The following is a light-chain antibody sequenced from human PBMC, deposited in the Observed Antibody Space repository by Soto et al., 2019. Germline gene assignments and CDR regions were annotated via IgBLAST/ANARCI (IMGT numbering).Light chain of an antibody. CDR2: DNN. V-gene: IGLV1-51*01. CDR1: SSNIGNNY. Sequence: QSVLTQPPSVSAAPGQKFTISCSGSSSNIGNNYLSWYQQLPGTAPKLIIYDNNKRPSGIPDRFSGSKSGTSATLGITGLQTGDEADYYCGTWDSSLSAGVFGGGTKLTVL. CDR3: GTWDSSLSAGV. J-gene: IGLJ2*01.